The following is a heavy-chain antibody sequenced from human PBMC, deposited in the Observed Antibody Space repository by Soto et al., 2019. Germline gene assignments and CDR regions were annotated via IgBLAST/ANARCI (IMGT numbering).Heavy chain of an antibody. CDR3: ARVISTIGSKTWLAQTKRRALDY. CDR1: GYNFNGYY. D-gene: IGHD6-19*01. Sequence: QVNLVQSGAEVKKPGASVKVSCKASGYNFNGYYIHWVRQAPGQGLEWMGWRNPNTGGANYAQKFQGKVIMTTDTSNSTAYLELSSLTSDDTAVYYCARVISTIGSKTWLAQTKRRALDYWGQGTLVTVSS. CDR2: RNPNTGGA. V-gene: IGHV1-2*02. J-gene: IGHJ4*02.